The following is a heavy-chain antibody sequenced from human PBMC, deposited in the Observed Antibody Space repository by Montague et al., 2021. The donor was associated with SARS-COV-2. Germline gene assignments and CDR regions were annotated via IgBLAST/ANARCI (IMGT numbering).Heavy chain of an antibody. V-gene: IGHV3-21*01. D-gene: IGHD3-10*01. CDR2: ISSSSSYI. CDR3: ARDPLDYGLWSSGSYYNAYYYYYGMDV. Sequence: SLRLSCAASGFTFSSYSMNRVRQAPGKGLEWVSSISSSSSYIYYADSVKGRFTISRDNAKNSLYLQMNSLRAEGTAVYYCARDPLDYGLWSSGSYYNAYYYYYGMDVWGQGTTVTVSS. CDR1: GFTFSSYS. J-gene: IGHJ6*02.